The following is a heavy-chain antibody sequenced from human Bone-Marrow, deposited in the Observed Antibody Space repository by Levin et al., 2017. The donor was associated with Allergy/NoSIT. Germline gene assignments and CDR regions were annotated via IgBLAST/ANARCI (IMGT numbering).Heavy chain of an antibody. CDR3: ARGLVATVRGPHAFDI. D-gene: IGHD5-12*01. V-gene: IGHV3-7*01. CDR2: IKQGGSET. J-gene: IGHJ3*02. Sequence: LSLTCAASGFTFGTYWMTWVRQAPGKGLEWVANIKQGGSETYYVDSVRGRFTLSRDNTKNSLYLQMNSLRAEDTAVYYCARGLVATVRGPHAFDIWGQGTIVTVSS. CDR1: GFTFGTYW.